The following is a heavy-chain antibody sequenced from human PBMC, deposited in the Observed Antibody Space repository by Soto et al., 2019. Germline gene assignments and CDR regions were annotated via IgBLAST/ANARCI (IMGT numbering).Heavy chain of an antibody. D-gene: IGHD1-1*01. V-gene: IGHV4-39*02. Sequence: SETLSLTCTVSGGSISSSSYYWGWIRQPPGKGLEWIGSIYYSGSTYYNPSLKSRVTISVDTSKNQFSLKLSSVTAADTAVYYCAGEEPPYYFDYWGQGTLVTVSS. J-gene: IGHJ4*02. CDR1: GGSISSSSYY. CDR3: AGEEPPYYFDY. CDR2: IYYSGST.